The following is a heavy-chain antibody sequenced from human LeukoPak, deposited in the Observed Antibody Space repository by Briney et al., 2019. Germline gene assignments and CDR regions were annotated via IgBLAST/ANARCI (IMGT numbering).Heavy chain of an antibody. J-gene: IGHJ6*02. CDR1: GFTFSDYY. CDR3: ARANSLGNYDHGPKYYYYGMDV. D-gene: IGHD3-3*01. Sequence: SGGSLRLSCAASGFTFSDYYMTWIRQAPGKGLEWVAVIWYDGSNKYYADSVKGRFTISRDNSKNTLYLQMNSLRAEDTAVYYCARANSLGNYDHGPKYYYYGMDVWGQGTTVTVSS. CDR2: IWYDGSNK. V-gene: IGHV3-33*08.